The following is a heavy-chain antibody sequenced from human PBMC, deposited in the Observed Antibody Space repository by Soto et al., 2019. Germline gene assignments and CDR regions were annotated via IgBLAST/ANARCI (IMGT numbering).Heavy chain of an antibody. V-gene: IGHV1-69*02. CDR2: IIPILGIA. D-gene: IGHD6-13*01. Sequence: ASVDVSSKASGGAFSSCTISWVRQAPGQGLEWMGRIIPILGIANYAQKFQGRVTITADKSTSTAYMELSSLRTEDTAVYYCARVTRQQTSYGMDVWGQGTTFPVS. CDR3: ARVTRQQTSYGMDV. CDR1: GGAFSSCT. J-gene: IGHJ6*02.